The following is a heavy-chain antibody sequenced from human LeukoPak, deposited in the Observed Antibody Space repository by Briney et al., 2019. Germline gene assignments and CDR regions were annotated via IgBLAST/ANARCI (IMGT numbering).Heavy chain of an antibody. V-gene: IGHV1-46*01. J-gene: IGHJ4*02. CDR1: GYTFTSYY. CDR3: AREYDSSGYLRIGFDY. Sequence: GASVKVSCKASGYTFTSYYMHWVRQAPGQGLEWVGIINPSGGSTSYAQKFQGRVTMTRDTSTSTVYMELSSLRSEDTAVYYCAREYDSSGYLRIGFDYWGQGTLVTVSS. CDR2: INPSGGST. D-gene: IGHD3-22*01.